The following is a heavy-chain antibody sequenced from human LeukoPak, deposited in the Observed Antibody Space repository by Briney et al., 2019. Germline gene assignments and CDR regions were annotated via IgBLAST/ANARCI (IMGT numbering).Heavy chain of an antibody. CDR1: GFTFSSYS. V-gene: IGHV3-7*01. CDR2: IKQDGSEK. Sequence: GGSLRLSCAASGFTFSSYSMTWVRQAPGKGLDWVANIKQDGSEKYYVDSVKGRFTISRDNAKNSLYLQTNSLRAEDTAVYYCARGVYRNIEYYYYMDVWGKGTTVTVSS. J-gene: IGHJ6*03. CDR3: ARGVYRNIEYYYYMDV. D-gene: IGHD1-14*01.